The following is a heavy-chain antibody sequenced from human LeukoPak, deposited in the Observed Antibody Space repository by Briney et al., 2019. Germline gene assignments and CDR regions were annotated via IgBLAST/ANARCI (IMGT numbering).Heavy chain of an antibody. Sequence: SETLSLTCTVSGGSISSYYWSWIRQPPGKGLEWIGSIYHSGSTYYNPSLKSRVTISVDTSKNQFSLKLSSVTAADTAVYYCARLPNRGYCSSTSCYYFDYWGQGTLVTVSS. V-gene: IGHV4-59*04. D-gene: IGHD2-2*01. CDR3: ARLPNRGYCSSTSCYYFDY. J-gene: IGHJ4*02. CDR2: IYHSGST. CDR1: GGSISSYY.